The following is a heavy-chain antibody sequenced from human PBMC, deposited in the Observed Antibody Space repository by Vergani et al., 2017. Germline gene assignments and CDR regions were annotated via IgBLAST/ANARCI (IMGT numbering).Heavy chain of an antibody. V-gene: IGHV3-74*02. CDR3: ARNGMDV. Sequence: EVQLLESGGGLVQPGGSLRLSCTASGFPFIDYWMYWVRQAPGKGLVWISHINIDGSSSTYADSVKGRFTLSRDNAKNTVYMQMNRLTVEDTGVYYCARNGMDVWGQGTTVIVSS. D-gene: IGHD2-8*01. J-gene: IGHJ6*02. CDR1: GFPFIDYW. CDR2: INIDGSSS.